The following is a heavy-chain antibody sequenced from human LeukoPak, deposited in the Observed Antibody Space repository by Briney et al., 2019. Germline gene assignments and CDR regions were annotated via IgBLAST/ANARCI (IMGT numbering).Heavy chain of an antibody. Sequence: ASVKVSCKASGYTFTSYDINWVRQATGQGLEWMGWTNPNSGNTGYARKFQGRVTMTRNTSISTAYMELSSLRSEDTAVYYCARGYCSSTSCYAAYYYYGMDVWGQGTTVTVSS. CDR2: TNPNSGNT. J-gene: IGHJ6*02. CDR1: GYTFTSYD. CDR3: ARGYCSSTSCYAAYYYYGMDV. V-gene: IGHV1-8*01. D-gene: IGHD2-2*01.